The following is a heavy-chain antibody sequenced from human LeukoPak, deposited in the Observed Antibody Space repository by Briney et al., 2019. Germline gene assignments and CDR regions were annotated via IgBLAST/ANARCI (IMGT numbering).Heavy chain of an antibody. J-gene: IGHJ6*03. V-gene: IGHV4-39*07. CDR1: GGSISSSSYY. CDR3: ARVTMGIVVVVAAPINYYYYIDV. Sequence: SETLSLTCTVSGGSISSSSYYWGWIRQPPGKGLEWIGSIYYSGSTYYNPSLKSRVTISVDTSKNQFSLKLSSVTAADTAVYYCARVTMGIVVVVAAPINYYYYIDVWGKGTTVTVSS. D-gene: IGHD2-15*01. CDR2: IYYSGST.